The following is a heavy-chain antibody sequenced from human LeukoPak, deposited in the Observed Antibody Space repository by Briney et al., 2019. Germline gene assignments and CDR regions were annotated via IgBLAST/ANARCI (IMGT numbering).Heavy chain of an antibody. J-gene: IGHJ4*02. CDR3: ARGVALWAQN. Sequence: SETLSLTCTVSGGSINNYYWSWIRQPPGKGLEWIGYIYYSGSTNYNPSLKSRVTISVDTSKNQFSLKLSSVTAADTAVYYCARGVALWAQNWGQGTLVTVSS. D-gene: IGHD5-18*01. CDR2: IYYSGST. CDR1: GGSINNYY. V-gene: IGHV4-59*01.